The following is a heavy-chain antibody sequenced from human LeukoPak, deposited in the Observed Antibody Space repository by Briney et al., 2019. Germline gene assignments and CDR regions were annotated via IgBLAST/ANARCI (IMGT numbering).Heavy chain of an antibody. CDR2: ISSSGGST. CDR3: AKDQGTGVAGTLFHY. V-gene: IGHV3-23*01. Sequence: GGSLRLSCAASGFTLSNYAMSWVRQAPGKGLEWVSTISSSGGSTYYADSVKGRLTISRDNSKNTLYLQMNSLRDEDTAVYFCAKDQGTGVAGTLFHYWGQGTLVTVSS. CDR1: GFTLSNYA. J-gene: IGHJ4*02. D-gene: IGHD6-19*01.